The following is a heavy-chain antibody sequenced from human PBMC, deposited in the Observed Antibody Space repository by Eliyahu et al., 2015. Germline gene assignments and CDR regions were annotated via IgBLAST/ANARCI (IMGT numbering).Heavy chain of an antibody. J-gene: IGHJ3*02. Sequence: MQLVQSGPEVKKPGTSVKVSXKASXFTFTXSAXXWVRQARGQRLEWIGWIVVGSGNTNYAQKFQERVTITRDMSTSTAYMELSSLRSEDTAVYYCAAAYCGGDCYVGPDAFDIWGQGTMVTVSS. D-gene: IGHD2-21*01. V-gene: IGHV1-58*01. CDR2: IVVGSGNT. CDR3: AAAYCGGDCYVGPDAFDI. CDR1: XFTFTXSA.